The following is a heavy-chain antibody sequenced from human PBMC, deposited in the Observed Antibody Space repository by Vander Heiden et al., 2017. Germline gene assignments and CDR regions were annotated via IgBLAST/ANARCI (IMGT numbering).Heavy chain of an antibody. CDR3: ARDRLKGAYFDY. D-gene: IGHD3-16*01. J-gene: IGHJ4*02. CDR2: RRYDGSNI. Sequence: QVQLVESGGGVVQPGRSLRLSCAASGFTFSTHAMHWVRQAPGKGLEWLAIRRYDGSNIYYADSVRGRFTISRDNSKNTLYLQMNSLRAEDTGAYYCARDRLKGAYFDYWGQGTLVTVSS. V-gene: IGHV3-33*01. CDR1: GFTFSTHA.